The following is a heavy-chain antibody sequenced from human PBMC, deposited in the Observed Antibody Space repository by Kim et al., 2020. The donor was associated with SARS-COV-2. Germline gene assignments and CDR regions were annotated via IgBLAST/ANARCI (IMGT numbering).Heavy chain of an antibody. Sequence: GGSLRLSCAASGFTFSSYAMSWVRQAPGKGLEWVSVIYSGGSSTYYADSVKGRFTISIDNSKNTLYLQMNSLRAEDTAVYFCAKSHRADFWSGDFDYWGQRTLGTVSS. J-gene: IGHJ4*02. D-gene: IGHD3-3*01. CDR2: IYSGGSST. V-gene: IGHV3-23*03. CDR3: AKSHRADFWSGDFDY. CDR1: GFTFSSYA.